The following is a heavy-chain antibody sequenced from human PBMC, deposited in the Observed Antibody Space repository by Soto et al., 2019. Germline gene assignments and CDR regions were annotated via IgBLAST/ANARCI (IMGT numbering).Heavy chain of an antibody. J-gene: IGHJ6*02. CDR3: ARGIQLFYGMDV. Sequence: SVKVSCKASGGTFSSYAISWVRQARGQGLEWMGGIIPIFGTANYAQKFQGRVTITADKSTSTAYMELSSLRSEDTAVYYCARGIQLFYGMDVWGQGTTVTVSS. D-gene: IGHD5-18*01. V-gene: IGHV1-69*06. CDR1: GGTFSSYA. CDR2: IIPIFGTA.